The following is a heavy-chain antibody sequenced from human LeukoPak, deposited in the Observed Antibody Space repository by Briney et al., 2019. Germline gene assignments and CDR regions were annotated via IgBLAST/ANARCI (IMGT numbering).Heavy chain of an antibody. Sequence: GGSLRLSCAASGFTLSSYAMTWVRQAPGKGLEWVSDIGDSGATTYYADSVKGRFTISRDNSKNTLYLQMDSLRAEDTAVYFCARIRGDGSTFEYWGRGTLVTVSS. CDR3: ARIRGDGSTFEY. J-gene: IGHJ4*02. CDR1: GFTLSSYA. D-gene: IGHD5-24*01. CDR2: IGDSGATT. V-gene: IGHV3-23*01.